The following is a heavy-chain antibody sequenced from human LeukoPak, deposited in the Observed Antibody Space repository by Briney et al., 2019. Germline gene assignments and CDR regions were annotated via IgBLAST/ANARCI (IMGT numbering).Heavy chain of an antibody. Sequence: PSETLSLTCTVSGGSISSSPYYWGWIRQPPGKGLEWIGNIYYGGSTYYNPSLKTRVTISVDTSKNQFSLKPSSVTAADTAVYYCARRGPSGRSLDYWGQGTLVTVSS. J-gene: IGHJ4*02. CDR3: ARRGPSGRSLDY. CDR2: IYYGGST. CDR1: GGSISSSPYY. V-gene: IGHV4-39*01. D-gene: IGHD3-10*01.